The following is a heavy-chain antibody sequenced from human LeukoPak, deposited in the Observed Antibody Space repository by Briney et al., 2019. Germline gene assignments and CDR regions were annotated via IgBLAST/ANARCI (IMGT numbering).Heavy chain of an antibody. V-gene: IGHV3-7*01. CDR2: IEQDGSEE. CDR3: AKGRLLGAPWGMDV. J-gene: IGHJ6*02. D-gene: IGHD1-26*01. Sequence: PGGSLRLSCAASGFTFSTYWMTWVRQAPGKGLEWVANIEQDGSEEYYVDSLKGRFTISRDNSKNTLYLQMNTLRVEDTAVYYCAKGRLLGAPWGMDVWGQGTTVTVSS. CDR1: GFTFSTYW.